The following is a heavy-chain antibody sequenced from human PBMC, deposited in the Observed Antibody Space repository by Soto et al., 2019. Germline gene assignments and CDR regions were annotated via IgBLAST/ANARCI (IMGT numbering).Heavy chain of an antibody. Sequence: PGESLKISCKVSGYSFSCYWITWVRQKPGKGLEWMGRIDPSDSQTYYSPSFRGHVTISVTKSITTVFLQWSSLRASDTAMYYCARKIYDSDTGNNLQYSFDSWGQGTPVTVSS. CDR1: GYSFSCYW. CDR3: ARKIYDSDTGNNLQYSFDS. CDR2: IDPSDSQT. D-gene: IGHD3-22*01. J-gene: IGHJ4*02. V-gene: IGHV5-10-1*01.